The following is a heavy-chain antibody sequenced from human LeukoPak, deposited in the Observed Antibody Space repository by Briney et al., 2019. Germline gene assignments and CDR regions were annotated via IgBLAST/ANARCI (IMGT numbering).Heavy chain of an antibody. D-gene: IGHD3-22*01. CDR2: IYYSGST. CDR1: GGSISSSSYY. Sequence: SETLSLTCTVSGGSISSSSYYWAWIRQPPGKGLEWIGSIYYSGSTYYNPSLKSRVTISVDTSKNQFSLKLSSVTAADTAVYYCARLPYYYDSSGYWPVYYFDYWGQGTLVTVSS. CDR3: ARLPYYYDSSGYWPVYYFDY. J-gene: IGHJ4*02. V-gene: IGHV4-39*01.